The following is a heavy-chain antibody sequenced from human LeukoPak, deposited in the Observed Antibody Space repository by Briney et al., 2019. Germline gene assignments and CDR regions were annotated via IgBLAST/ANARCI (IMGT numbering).Heavy chain of an antibody. V-gene: IGHV4-59*08. D-gene: IGHD3-10*01. Sequence: SETLSLTCTVSGGSISSYYWSWIRQPAGKGLEWIGYIYYSGSTNYNPSLKSRVTISADTSKNQFSLKLSSVTAADTAVYYCARHQNYYGSGFYAFDIWGQGTMVTVSS. CDR3: ARHQNYYGSGFYAFDI. J-gene: IGHJ3*02. CDR2: IYYSGST. CDR1: GGSISSYY.